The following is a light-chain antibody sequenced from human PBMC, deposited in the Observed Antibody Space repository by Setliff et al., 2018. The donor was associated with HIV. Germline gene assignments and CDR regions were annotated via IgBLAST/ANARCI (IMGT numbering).Light chain of an antibody. V-gene: IGLV1-40*01. CDR3: QSYDNSLKAVV. J-gene: IGLJ2*01. CDR2: ANS. Sequence: QSVLTQPPSVSGAPGQRVTISCTGSSSNIGAGYDVHWYQQLPGTAPKLLIYANSNRPSGVPDRFSGSKSGTSASLAITGLQPEDEADYYCQSYDNSLKAVVFGGGTKVTVL. CDR1: SSNIGAGYD.